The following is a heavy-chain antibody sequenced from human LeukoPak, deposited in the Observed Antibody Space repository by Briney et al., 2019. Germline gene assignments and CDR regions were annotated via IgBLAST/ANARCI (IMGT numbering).Heavy chain of an antibody. Sequence: PGGSLRLSCAASGFTFSSYAMHWVRQAPGKGLEYVSAISSNGGSTYYANSVKGRFTISRDNSKNTLYLQTGSLRAEDMAVYYCARDGYNGFDYWGQGTLVTVSS. CDR3: ARDGYNGFDY. CDR2: ISSNGGST. CDR1: GFTFSSYA. J-gene: IGHJ4*02. V-gene: IGHV3-64*01. D-gene: IGHD5-24*01.